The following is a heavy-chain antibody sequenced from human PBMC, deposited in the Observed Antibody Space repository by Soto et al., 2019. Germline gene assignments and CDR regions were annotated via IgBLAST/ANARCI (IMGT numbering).Heavy chain of an antibody. D-gene: IGHD3-10*01. CDR1: GFTFSSYA. CDR3: AKDPSRGRQEHFDY. J-gene: IGHJ4*02. V-gene: IGHV3-23*01. CDR2: ISGSGDIT. Sequence: GGSLRLSCAASGFTFSSYAMSWVRQAPGKGLEWVSAISGSGDITFCADSVKGRFTISRDNSKNTLSLQMNSLRAEDTAVYYCAKDPSRGRQEHFDYWGQGTLVTVSS.